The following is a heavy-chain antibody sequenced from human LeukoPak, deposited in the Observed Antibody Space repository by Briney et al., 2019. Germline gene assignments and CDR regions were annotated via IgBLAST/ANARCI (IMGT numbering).Heavy chain of an antibody. D-gene: IGHD4-17*01. Sequence: ASVKVFCKASGYTFTSYDINWVRQATGQGLEWMGWMNPNSGNTGYAQKFQGRVTMTRNTSISTAYMELSSLRSEDTAVYYCARGPIVDYGDYSPFDYWGQGTLVTVSS. CDR3: ARGPIVDYGDYSPFDY. CDR2: MNPNSGNT. J-gene: IGHJ4*02. V-gene: IGHV1-8*01. CDR1: GYTFTSYD.